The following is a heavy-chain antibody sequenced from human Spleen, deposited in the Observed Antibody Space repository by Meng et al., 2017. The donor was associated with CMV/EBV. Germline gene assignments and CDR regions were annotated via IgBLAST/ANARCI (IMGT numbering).Heavy chain of an antibody. V-gene: IGHV4-59*01. Sequence: SETLSLTCTVSGGSISSYYWSWIRQPPGKGLEWIGYIYYSGSTNYNPSLKSRVTISVDTSKNQFSLKLSSVTAADTAVYYCAIQEGSGYDPLDYWGQGILVTVSS. D-gene: IGHD5-12*01. CDR3: AIQEGSGYDPLDY. J-gene: IGHJ4*02. CDR2: IYYSGST. CDR1: GGSISSYY.